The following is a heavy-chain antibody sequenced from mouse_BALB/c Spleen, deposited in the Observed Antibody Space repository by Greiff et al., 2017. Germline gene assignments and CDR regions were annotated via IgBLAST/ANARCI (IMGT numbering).Heavy chain of an antibody. CDR3: ARSIYYDYDFAY. CDR2: ISSGSSTI. J-gene: IGHJ3*01. V-gene: IGHV5-17*02. D-gene: IGHD2-4*01. CDR1: GFTFSSFG. Sequence: DVKLVESGGGLVQPGGSRKLSCAASGFTFSSFGMHWVRQAPEKGLEWVAYISSGSSTIYYADTVKGRFTISRDNPKNTLFLQMTSLRSEDTAMYYCARSIYYDYDFAYWGQGTLVTVSA.